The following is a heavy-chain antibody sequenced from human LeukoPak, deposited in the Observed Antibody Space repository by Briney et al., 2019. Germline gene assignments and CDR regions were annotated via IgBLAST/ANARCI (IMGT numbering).Heavy chain of an antibody. Sequence: SEALSLTCTVSGGSISSGSYYWSWIRQPAGKGLEWIGRIYTSGSTNYNPSLKSRVTISVDTSKNQFSLKLSSVTAADTAVYYCARSLGYSYGVFEYWGQGILVTVSS. CDR1: GGSISSGSYY. D-gene: IGHD5-18*01. V-gene: IGHV4-61*02. J-gene: IGHJ4*02. CDR3: ARSLGYSYGVFEY. CDR2: IYTSGST.